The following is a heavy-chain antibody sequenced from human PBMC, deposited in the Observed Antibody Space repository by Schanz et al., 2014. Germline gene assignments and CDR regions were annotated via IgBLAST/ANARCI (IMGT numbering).Heavy chain of an antibody. J-gene: IGHJ4*02. Sequence: QVPLVQSESELKNPGASVKVSCKTSGYSFSTYAMNWVRQAPGQGLEWMGWINTKTGNPTYAQGFTGRFVFSLDTSVSTTHLQITNLKADDTAVYYCARGYCAGTSCPIFDYWGQGTLVTVSS. D-gene: IGHD2-2*01. CDR1: GYSFSTYA. V-gene: IGHV7-4-1*02. CDR2: INTKTGNP. CDR3: ARGYCAGTSCPIFDY.